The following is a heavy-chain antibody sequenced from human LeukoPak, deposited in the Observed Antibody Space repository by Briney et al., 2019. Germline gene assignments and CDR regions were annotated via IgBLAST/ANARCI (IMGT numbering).Heavy chain of an antibody. CDR3: PKNFRAHTGKVRGFIDY. CDR1: GFTFGSYG. CDR2: ITTSGGPS. D-gene: IGHD3-10*01. Sequence: PGGSLRLSCSTSGFTFGSYGMTWVRQAPGKGLEWVSEITTSGGPSFYTDSVKGRFTISRDNSKDTVYLQMDNLRVEDTAVYYCPKNFRAHTGKVRGFIDYWGQEPWSPSPQ. V-gene: IGHV3-23*01. J-gene: IGHJ4*01.